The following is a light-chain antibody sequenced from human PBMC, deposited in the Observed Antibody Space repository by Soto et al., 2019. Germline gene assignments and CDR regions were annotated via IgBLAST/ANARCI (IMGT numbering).Light chain of an antibody. CDR3: QHYNSYSES. CDR2: KAS. J-gene: IGKJ1*01. Sequence: DIQMTQSPSTLSGSVGDRVTITCRASQTISSWLAWYQQKPGKAPKLMTYKASTLKSGVPSRFSASGSGTESPLTISSLQPDEFATYYCQHYNSYSESFGQGTKVELK. V-gene: IGKV1-5*03. CDR1: QTISSW.